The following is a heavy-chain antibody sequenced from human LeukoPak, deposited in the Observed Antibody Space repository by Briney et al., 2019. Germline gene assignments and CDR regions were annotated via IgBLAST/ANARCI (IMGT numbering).Heavy chain of an antibody. CDR2: ISGSGGST. Sequence: GGSLRLSCAASGFTFSSYAMSWVRQAPGKGLEWVSGISGSGGSTYYADSVKGRFTISRDNSKNTLYLQMNSLRAEDTAVYYCAKDGQYDILTGYYVYWGQGTLVTVSS. V-gene: IGHV3-23*01. D-gene: IGHD3-9*01. CDR1: GFTFSSYA. CDR3: AKDGQYDILTGYYVY. J-gene: IGHJ4*02.